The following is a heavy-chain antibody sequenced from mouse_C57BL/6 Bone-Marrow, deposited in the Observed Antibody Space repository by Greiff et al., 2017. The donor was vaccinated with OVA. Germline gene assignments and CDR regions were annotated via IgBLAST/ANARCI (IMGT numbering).Heavy chain of an antibody. CDR2: IYPGSGST. CDR3: ARDYSILYYFDY. Sequence: QVQLQQPGAELVKPGASVKMSCKASGYTFTSYWITWVKQRPGQGLERIGDIYPGSGSTNYNEKFKSKATLTVDTSSSTAYMQLSSLTSEDAAVYYCARDYSILYYFDYWGQGTTLTVSS. V-gene: IGHV1-55*01. J-gene: IGHJ2*01. D-gene: IGHD2-5*01. CDR1: GYTFTSYW.